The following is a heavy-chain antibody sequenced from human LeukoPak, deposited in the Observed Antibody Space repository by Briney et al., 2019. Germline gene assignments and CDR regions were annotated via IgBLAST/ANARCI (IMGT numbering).Heavy chain of an antibody. CDR3: ASSSGIATAFDY. J-gene: IGHJ4*02. D-gene: IGHD6-13*01. V-gene: IGHV1-46*01. CDR1: GYTFTSYY. Sequence: GASVKVSCKASGYTFTSYYLHWVRQAPGQGLEWMGIINPSGGSTSYPQKFQGRVTMTRDTSTSTVYMELSSLRSEDTAVYYCASSSGIATAFDYWGQGTLVTVSS. CDR2: INPSGGST.